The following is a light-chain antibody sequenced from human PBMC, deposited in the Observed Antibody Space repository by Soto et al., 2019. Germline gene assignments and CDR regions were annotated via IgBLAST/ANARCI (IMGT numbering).Light chain of an antibody. J-gene: IGLJ1*01. CDR2: GNS. Sequence: QSVLTQPPSVSGAPGQRVTISCTGSSSNIGAGYDVHWYQQLPGTAPKLLIYGNSNRPSGVPDRFSGSKSGTSASLAITGLRAEDEADYYCQSYDSSLSAFFGTGTKVTVL. CDR3: QSYDSSLSAF. V-gene: IGLV1-40*01. CDR1: SSNIGAGYD.